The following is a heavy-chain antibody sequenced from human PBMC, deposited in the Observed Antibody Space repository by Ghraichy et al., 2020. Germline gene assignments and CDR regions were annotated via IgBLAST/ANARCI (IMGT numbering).Heavy chain of an antibody. J-gene: IGHJ4*01. CDR2: MNPVSGNT. D-gene: IGHD1-14*01. CDR3: ARGVRNLLFSDH. Sequence: ASVKVSCKASGYTFSNFDIIWVRQAAGQGLEWMGWMNPVSGNTNFIQKFRGRVTLTSDISISTAYIELSALISDDTAVYYCARGVRNLLFSDHWGHGTLVTVSS. CDR1: GYTFSNFD. V-gene: IGHV1-8*01.